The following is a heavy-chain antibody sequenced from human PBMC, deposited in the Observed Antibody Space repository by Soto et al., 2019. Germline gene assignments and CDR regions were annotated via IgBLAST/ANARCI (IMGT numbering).Heavy chain of an antibody. CDR3: ARDHYEILTGYHYYYYMDV. D-gene: IGHD3-9*01. J-gene: IGHJ6*03. CDR2: ISSSSSGR. CDR1: GVTISSYS. Sequence: PAETLCLSCAVSGVTISSYSMNWVRQAPGKGLEWVSFISSSSSGRYYADPAKGRFTISRDNAKTSLYPQMTSLRAEDTAVYYCARDHYEILTGYHYYYYMDVWGKGTTVTVSS. V-gene: IGHV3-21*01.